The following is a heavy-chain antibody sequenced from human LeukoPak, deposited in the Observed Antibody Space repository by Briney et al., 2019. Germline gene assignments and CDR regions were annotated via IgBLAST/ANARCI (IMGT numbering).Heavy chain of an antibody. J-gene: IGHJ4*02. V-gene: IGHV5-51*01. Sequence: GESLKISCKGSGYIFINYWIAWGRQMPGKGLEWMGIIYPGDSDTRYSPSFQGQVTISVDKSISTAYLQWSSLKASDTAMYYCARQVSIAVAGTVFYYFDYWGQGTLVTVSS. CDR2: IYPGDSDT. CDR1: GYIFINYW. D-gene: IGHD6-19*01. CDR3: ARQVSIAVAGTVFYYFDY.